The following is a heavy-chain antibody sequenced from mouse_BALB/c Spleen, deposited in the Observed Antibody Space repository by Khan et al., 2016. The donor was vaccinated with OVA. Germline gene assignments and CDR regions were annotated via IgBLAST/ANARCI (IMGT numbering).Heavy chain of an antibody. J-gene: IGHJ3*01. Sequence: VQLQESGPDLVKPSQSLSLTCTVTGYSITSAYSWHWIRQFPGNKLEWMGYIHYSGGTSYNPSLKSRISINRDTSKNQFFLQLNSVTTEDTATYCCAGGFPTYWGQGTLVTVSA. V-gene: IGHV3-1*02. CDR1: GYSITSAYS. CDR3: AGGFPTY. CDR2: IHYSGGT.